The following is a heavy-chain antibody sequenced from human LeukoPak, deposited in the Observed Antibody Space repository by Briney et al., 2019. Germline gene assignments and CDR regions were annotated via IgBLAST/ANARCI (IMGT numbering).Heavy chain of an antibody. V-gene: IGHV1-2*02. D-gene: IGHD4-17*01. CDR3: RTDRYGDYGDYIDY. CDR2: INPNSGGT. J-gene: IGHJ4*02. CDR1: GYTFTGYY. Sequence: GASVKVSCKASGYTFTGYYMHWVRQAPGQGLEWMGGINPNSGGTNYAQKFQGRVTMTRDTSISTAYMELSRLRSDDTAVYYCRTDRYGDYGDYIDYWGQGTLVTFSS.